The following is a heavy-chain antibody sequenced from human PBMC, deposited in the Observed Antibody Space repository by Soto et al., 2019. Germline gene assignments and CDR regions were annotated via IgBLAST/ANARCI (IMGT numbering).Heavy chain of an antibody. D-gene: IGHD3-10*01. V-gene: IGHV4-4*02. CDR2: TYHSGST. J-gene: IGHJ6*02. CDR3: ARLIRWFGDYGMDV. Sequence: PSETLSLTCSVSGGSISSSNWWSWVRQPPGKGLEWIGETYHSGSTNYNPSLKSRVTISVDKSKNQFSLKLSSVTAADTAVYYCARLIRWFGDYGMDVSGQGTTVTAP. CDR1: GGSISSSNW.